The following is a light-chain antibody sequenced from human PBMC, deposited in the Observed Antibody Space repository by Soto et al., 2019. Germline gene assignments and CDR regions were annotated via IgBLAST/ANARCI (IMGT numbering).Light chain of an antibody. V-gene: IGLV2-11*01. J-gene: IGLJ2*01. CDR1: SSDVGGYNY. CDR3: CSYAGSYTVV. CDR2: DVS. Sequence: QSALTQPRSVSGSPGQSVTISCTGTSSDVGGYNYVYWYQQHPGKAPKLMIYDVSKRPSGVPYRFSGSKSGNTASLTMSGLQAEDEADYCCCSYAGSYTVVFGGGTKLTVL.